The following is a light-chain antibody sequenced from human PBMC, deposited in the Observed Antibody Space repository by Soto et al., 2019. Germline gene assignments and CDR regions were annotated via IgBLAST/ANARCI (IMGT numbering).Light chain of an antibody. V-gene: IGKV1-5*03. J-gene: IGKJ1*01. CDR3: QQYNGYWT. CDR1: QSISDS. CDR2: EAS. Sequence: DIQMTQSPSTRSASVGDRVTITGRVSQSISDSLAWYQQKPGKAPKLLIYEASNLKSGVPSRFGGSGSGTEYTLTISSLQPDDFASYYCQQYNGYWTFGQGTKVEIK.